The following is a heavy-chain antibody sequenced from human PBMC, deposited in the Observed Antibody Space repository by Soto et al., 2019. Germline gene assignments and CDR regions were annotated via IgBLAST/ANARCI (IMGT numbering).Heavy chain of an antibody. CDR1: GGSISDGYY. CDR2: ISASGST. Sequence: LTCTVSGGSISDGYYWTWIRQHPGKGLEWIGSISASGSTSYNPSLKSRLTVSVDKSKNQFSLNLRSVTAADTAVYYCARRDRSGFSYWLDTWGQGTLVTVSS. V-gene: IGHV4-31*03. CDR3: ARRDRSGFSYWLDT. D-gene: IGHD3-22*01. J-gene: IGHJ5*02.